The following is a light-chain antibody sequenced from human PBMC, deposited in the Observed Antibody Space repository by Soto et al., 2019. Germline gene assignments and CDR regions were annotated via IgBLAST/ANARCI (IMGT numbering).Light chain of an antibody. CDR3: HQSCKTPRT. J-gene: IGKJ1*01. V-gene: IGKV1-39*01. CDR1: QSVSRY. CDR2: AAS. Sequence: DIELTQSPYSLSVSVGDRATITCRASQSVSRYLTWYQQKPGKAPRLLIYAASTLQSGVAARFSGSGSGTDFTLTISSLQPEDFAIYYCHQSCKTPRTFGQGTKVEMK.